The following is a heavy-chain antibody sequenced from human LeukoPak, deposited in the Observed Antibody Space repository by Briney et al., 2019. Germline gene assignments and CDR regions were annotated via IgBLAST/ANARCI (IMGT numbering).Heavy chain of an antibody. Sequence: GGSLRLSCAASGFTFSSYGMHWVRQAPGKGLEWVAFIRYDGSNKYYADSVKGRFTISRDNSKNTLYLQMNSLRAEDTAVYYCAKDLSSWYAIASTYYFDYWGQGTLVTVSS. CDR2: IRYDGSNK. CDR1: GFTFSSYG. J-gene: IGHJ4*02. D-gene: IGHD6-13*01. CDR3: AKDLSSWYAIASTYYFDY. V-gene: IGHV3-30*02.